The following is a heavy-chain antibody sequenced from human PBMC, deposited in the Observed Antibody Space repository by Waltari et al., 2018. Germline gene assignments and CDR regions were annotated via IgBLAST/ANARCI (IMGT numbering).Heavy chain of an antibody. CDR3: ARDLLVPQSYNWFDP. D-gene: IGHD6-13*01. Sequence: QVQLQESGPGLVKPSETLSLTCAVSGYSISSGYYWGWIRQPPGKGLEWIGSIYHSGSTYYNPSLKSRVTISVDTSKNQFSLKLSSVTAADTAVYYCARDLLVPQSYNWFDPWGQGTLVTVSS. CDR1: GYSISSGYY. J-gene: IGHJ5*02. V-gene: IGHV4-38-2*02. CDR2: IYHSGST.